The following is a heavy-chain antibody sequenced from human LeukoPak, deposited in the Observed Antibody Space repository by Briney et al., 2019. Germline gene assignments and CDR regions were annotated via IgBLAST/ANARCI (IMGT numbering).Heavy chain of an antibody. CDR1: GFTFTSYS. D-gene: IGHD1-1*01. Sequence: PGGSLRLSCAASGFTFTSYSMNWVRQAPGRGLEWVSSIRFTGSYIYYADSVKGRFTISRDDAKNLLSLQMISLRVEDTAVYYCVKDRANHWTFDYWGQGTLVTVSS. CDR2: IRFTGSYI. V-gene: IGHV3-21*01. J-gene: IGHJ4*02. CDR3: VKDRANHWTFDY.